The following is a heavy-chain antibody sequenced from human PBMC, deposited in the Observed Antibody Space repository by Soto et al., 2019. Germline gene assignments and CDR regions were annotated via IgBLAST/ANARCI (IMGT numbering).Heavy chain of an antibody. V-gene: IGHV4-39*02. D-gene: IGHD3-10*01. CDR3: ARTYFGSGSYSY. J-gene: IGHJ1*01. Sequence: QLQLQESGPGLVEPSETLSLTCTVSGGSISGTNEYWGWIRQPPGKGLEWIASIHYDGRTYYTPSPKSRLTISADPSKNHFSLKLSSVTAADTAVYYCARTYFGSGSYSYWGQGTLVIVSS. CDR1: GGSISGTNEY. CDR2: IHYDGRT.